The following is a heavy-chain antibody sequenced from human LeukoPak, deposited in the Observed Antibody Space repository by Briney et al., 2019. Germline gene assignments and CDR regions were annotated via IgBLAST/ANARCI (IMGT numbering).Heavy chain of an antibody. D-gene: IGHD6-13*01. V-gene: IGHV4-59*01. Sequence: PSETLSLTCTVSGGSISSYYWSWIRQPPGKGLEWIGNIYYSGSTNYNPSLKSRVTISVDTSKNQFSLKLSSVTAADTAVYYCARVGYSSSWSPGYYYRDVWGKGTTVTVSS. CDR3: ARVGYSSSWSPGYYYRDV. J-gene: IGHJ6*03. CDR2: IYYSGST. CDR1: GGSISSYY.